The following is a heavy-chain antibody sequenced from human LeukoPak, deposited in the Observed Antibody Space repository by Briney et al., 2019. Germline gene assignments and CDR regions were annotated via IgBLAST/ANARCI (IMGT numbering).Heavy chain of an antibody. J-gene: IGHJ5*02. D-gene: IGHD5-18*01. CDR2: IYISGSS. V-gene: IGHV4-61*02. CDR1: GGSISSGSDY. CDR3: ARQWSGYSYGSDWFDP. Sequence: SQTLSLTCTVSGGSISSGSDYWSWIRQPAGKGLEWIGRIYISGSSNYNPSLKSRVTISLDTSKNQFSLKLSSVTAADTAVYYCARQWSGYSYGSDWFDPWGQGILVTVSS.